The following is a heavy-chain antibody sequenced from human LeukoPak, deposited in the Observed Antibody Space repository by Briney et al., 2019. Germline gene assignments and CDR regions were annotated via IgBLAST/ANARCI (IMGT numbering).Heavy chain of an antibody. CDR2: INHSGST. CDR1: GGSFSVYY. Sequence: SETLSLTCAVYGGSFSVYYWSWIRQPPGKGLEWIGEINHSGSTNYNPSLKSRVTVSVDTSKNQFSLKLRSVTAADTAVYYCARGEDNYYYGMDVWGKGTTVTVSS. J-gene: IGHJ6*04. V-gene: IGHV4-34*01. CDR3: ARGEDNYYYGMDV.